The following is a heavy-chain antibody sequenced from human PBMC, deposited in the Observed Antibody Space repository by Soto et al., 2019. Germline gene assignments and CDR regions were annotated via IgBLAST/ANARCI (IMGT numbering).Heavy chain of an antibody. Sequence: GGSLRLSCAASGFTFSSYGMHWVRQAPGKGLEWVAVISYDGSNKYYADSVKGRFTISRDNSKNTLYLQMNSLRAEDTAVYYCAKDGGSGSPRVDPWGQGTLVTVSS. CDR3: AKDGGSGSPRVDP. J-gene: IGHJ5*02. V-gene: IGHV3-30*18. CDR2: ISYDGSNK. CDR1: GFTFSSYG. D-gene: IGHD3-10*01.